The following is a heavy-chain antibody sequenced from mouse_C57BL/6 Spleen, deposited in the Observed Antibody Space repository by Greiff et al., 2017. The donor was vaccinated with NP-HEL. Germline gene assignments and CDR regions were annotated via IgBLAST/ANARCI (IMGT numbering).Heavy chain of an antibody. CDR1: GYTFTDHT. D-gene: IGHD1-1*01. CDR2: IYPRDGST. CDR3: ARSRYGSSGYFDV. J-gene: IGHJ1*03. Sequence: VKLQESDAELVKPGASVKISCKVSGYTFTDHTIHWMKQRPEQGLEWIGYIYPRDGSTKYNEKFKGKATLTADKSSSTAYMQLNSLTSEDSAVYFCARSRYGSSGYFDVWGTGTTVTVSS. V-gene: IGHV1-78*01.